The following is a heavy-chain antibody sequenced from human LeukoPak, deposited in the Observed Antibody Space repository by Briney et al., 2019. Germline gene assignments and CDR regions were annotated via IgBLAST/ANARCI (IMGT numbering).Heavy chain of an antibody. D-gene: IGHD5-18*01. V-gene: IGHV5-51*01. Sequence: GESLKISCKGSGYTFTSYWIGWVRQMPGKGLEWMGIIYPAAAETRYSPSFQGQVTISADKSTSTAFLQWSSLRASDTAIYYCARLLIAMTDYWGQGTLVTVSS. CDR2: IYPAAAET. J-gene: IGHJ4*02. CDR1: GYTFTSYW. CDR3: ARLLIAMTDY.